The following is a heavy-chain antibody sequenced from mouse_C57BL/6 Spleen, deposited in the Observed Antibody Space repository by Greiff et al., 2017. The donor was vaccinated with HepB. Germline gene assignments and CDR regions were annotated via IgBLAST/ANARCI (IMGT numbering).Heavy chain of an antibody. CDR2: FYPGSGSI. D-gene: IGHD1-1*01. CDR3: ARHGEEGVLITTGGYFDV. Sequence: QVHVKQSGAELVKPGASVKLSCKASGYTFTEYTIHWVKQRSGQGLEWIGWFYPGSGSIKYNEKFKDKATLTADKSSSTVYMELSRLTSEDSAVYFCARHGEEGVLITTGGYFDVRGTGTTVTVSS. CDR1: GYTFTEYT. J-gene: IGHJ1*03. V-gene: IGHV1-62-2*01.